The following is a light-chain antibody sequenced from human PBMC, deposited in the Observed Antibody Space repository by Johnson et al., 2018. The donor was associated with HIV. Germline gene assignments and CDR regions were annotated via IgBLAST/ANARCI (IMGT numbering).Light chain of an antibody. J-gene: IGLJ1*01. CDR1: SSNIGNNR. V-gene: IGLV1-51*01. CDR2: DNN. Sequence: QSVLTQPPSVSAAPGQKVTISCSGSSSNIGNNRVSWYQQLPGTAPKLLIYDNNKRPSGVPDRFSGSKSGTSASLAISGLQAADEADYYCAAWDDSLNGHYVFGTGTKVTVL. CDR3: AAWDDSLNGHYV.